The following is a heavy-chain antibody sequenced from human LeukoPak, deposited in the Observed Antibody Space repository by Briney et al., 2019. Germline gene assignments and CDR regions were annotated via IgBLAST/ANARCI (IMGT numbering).Heavy chain of an antibody. Sequence: SVKVSCKASGGTFSSYAISWVRQAPGQGLEWMGRIIPILGIANYAQKFQGRVTITADKPTSTAYMELSSLRSEDTAVYYCASAGGVGATQWFDPWGQGTLVTVSS. CDR1: GGTFSSYA. J-gene: IGHJ5*02. CDR2: IIPILGIA. CDR3: ASAGGVGATQWFDP. D-gene: IGHD1-26*01. V-gene: IGHV1-69*04.